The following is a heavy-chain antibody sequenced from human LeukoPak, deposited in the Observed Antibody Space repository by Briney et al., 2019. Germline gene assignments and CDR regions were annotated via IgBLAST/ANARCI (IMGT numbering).Heavy chain of an antibody. CDR2: ISDDGNNP. CDR1: GFTFSSYG. CDR3: AKSSVWSGYYDAFDI. Sequence: PGGSLRLSCAASGFTFSSYGMHWVRQAPGKGLDWVAVISDDGNNPYYSDSVKGRFTISRDNSKNTLYLQMNSLRAEDTAVYYCAKSSVWSGYYDAFDIWGQGTMVTVSS. V-gene: IGHV3-30-3*02. J-gene: IGHJ3*02. D-gene: IGHD3-3*01.